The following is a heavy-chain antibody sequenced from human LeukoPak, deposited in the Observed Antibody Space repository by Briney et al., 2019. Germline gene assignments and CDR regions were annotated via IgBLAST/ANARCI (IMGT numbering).Heavy chain of an antibody. V-gene: IGHV4-38-2*02. CDR2: FYHSGAT. D-gene: IGHD3-22*01. Sequence: SETLSLTCSVSGYPIASGYYWGWIRQPPGKGLEWIGNFYHSGATYYNPSLKSRVTISFDKSKNRLSLELGSVTAADTAVYYCARGDSITMIAGTSWGQGTLVTVSS. J-gene: IGHJ5*02. CDR1: GYPIASGYY. CDR3: ARGDSITMIAGTS.